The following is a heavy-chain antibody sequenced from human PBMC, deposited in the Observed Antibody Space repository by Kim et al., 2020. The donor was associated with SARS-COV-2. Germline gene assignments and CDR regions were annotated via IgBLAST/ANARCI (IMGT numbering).Heavy chain of an antibody. Sequence: GGSLRLSCAPSGFTFSSYEINWVRQAPGKGLEWVSYISDSGSTTYYADSMKGRFTISRDNVKNSLFLQMNSLRAEDTAVYYCARESVTGTDAFDIWGQGTLVTVSS. CDR3: ARESVTGTDAFDI. CDR2: ISDSGSTT. CDR1: GFTFSSYE. D-gene: IGHD6-19*01. J-gene: IGHJ3*02. V-gene: IGHV3-48*03.